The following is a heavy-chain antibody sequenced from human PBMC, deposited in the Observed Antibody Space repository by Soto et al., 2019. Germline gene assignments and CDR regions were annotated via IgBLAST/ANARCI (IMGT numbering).Heavy chain of an antibody. CDR1: GFTFDEYG. D-gene: IGHD2-15*01. J-gene: IGHJ6*01. V-gene: IGHV3-9*01. CDR3: AKSTGSHDHGTEG. CDR2: ISWNSGTI. Sequence: PGGSLRLSCGASGFTFDEYGMHWVLQAPWKGLEWVSGISWNSGTIGYADSVKGRFTISRDNAKNSLYLQMSSLRAEDTALYYGAKSTGSHDHGTEGWGQGTTVTVPS.